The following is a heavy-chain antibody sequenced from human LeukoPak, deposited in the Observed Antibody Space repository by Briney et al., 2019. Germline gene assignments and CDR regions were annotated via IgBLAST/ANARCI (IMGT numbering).Heavy chain of an antibody. CDR3: AHRGRNSREWVYFQH. V-gene: IGHV2-5*02. J-gene: IGHJ1*01. CDR2: IYWDDDK. D-gene: IGHD2/OR15-2a*01. CDR1: GFSLSTSGVG. Sequence: ESGPTLVKPTRTLTLTCTFSGFSLSTSGVGVGWIRQPPGKALEWLALIYWDDDKRYSPSLKSRLTITKDTSKNQVVLTMTNMGPVDTATYYCAHRGRNSREWVYFQHWGQGTLVTVSS.